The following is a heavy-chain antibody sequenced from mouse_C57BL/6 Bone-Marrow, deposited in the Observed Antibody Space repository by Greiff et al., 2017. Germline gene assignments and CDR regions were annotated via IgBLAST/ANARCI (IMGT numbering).Heavy chain of an antibody. J-gene: IGHJ4*01. CDR2: IRSKSNNYAT. V-gene: IGHV10-1*01. D-gene: IGHD1-1*01. Sequence: EVKLMESGGGLVQPKGSLKLSCAASGFSFNTYAMNWVRQAPGKGLEWVARIRSKSNNYATYYADSVKDRFTISRDDSESMLYLQMNNLKTEDTAMYYCSTTVVARMDYWGQGTSVTVSS. CDR3: STTVVARMDY. CDR1: GFSFNTYA.